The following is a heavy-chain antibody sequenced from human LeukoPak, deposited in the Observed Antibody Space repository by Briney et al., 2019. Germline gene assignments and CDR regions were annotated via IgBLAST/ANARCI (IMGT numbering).Heavy chain of an antibody. V-gene: IGHV3-30*02. CDR3: AKSYSSSSPLSFDY. J-gene: IGHJ4*02. Sequence: GGSLRLSCAASGFTFSSYGMHWVRQAPGKGLEWVAFIRYDGSNKYYADSVKGRFTISRDNSKNTLYLQMNSLRAEDTAVYYCAKSYSSSSPLSFDYWGQGTLVTVSS. D-gene: IGHD6-6*01. CDR2: IRYDGSNK. CDR1: GFTFSSYG.